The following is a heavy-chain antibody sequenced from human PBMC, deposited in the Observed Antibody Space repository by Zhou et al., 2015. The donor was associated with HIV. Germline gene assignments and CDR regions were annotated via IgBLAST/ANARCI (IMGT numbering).Heavy chain of an antibody. CDR1: GGTFSSYA. Sequence: QVQLVQSGAEVKKPGSSVKVSCKASGGTFSSYAISWVRQAPGQGLEWMGGIIPIFGTANYAQKFQGRVTITADESTSTAYMELSSLRSEDTAVYYCARGGFGAEDSSGYLIFDYWGPGNPGHRLL. V-gene: IGHV1-69*01. CDR2: IIPIFGTA. J-gene: IGHJ4*02. CDR3: ARGGFGAEDSSGYLIFDY. D-gene: IGHD3-22*01.